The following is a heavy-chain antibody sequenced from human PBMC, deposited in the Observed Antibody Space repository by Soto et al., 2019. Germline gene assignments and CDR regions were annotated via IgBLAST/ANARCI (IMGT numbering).Heavy chain of an antibody. D-gene: IGHD3-22*01. Sequence: QLHLQESGPGLVKPSETLSLTCAVSGGSVSGSSYFWGWIRQSPGKGLEWIGSIYHSGTTHYNPSTETRVATALDTSNNNAYLRLTSVTAADSAVYYCARNPDFYDSSGGHPGLDSWGQGAQVTVSA. J-gene: IGHJ4*02. CDR3: ARNPDFYDSSGGHPGLDS. V-gene: IGHV4-39*02. CDR1: GGSVSGSSYF. CDR2: IYHSGTT.